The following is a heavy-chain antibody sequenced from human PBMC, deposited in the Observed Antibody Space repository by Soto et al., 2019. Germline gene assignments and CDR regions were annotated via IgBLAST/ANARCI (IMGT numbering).Heavy chain of an antibody. V-gene: IGHV1-18*01. CDR3: ALWGRFGEFLRPPTPDY. J-gene: IGHJ4*02. CDR1: GYTFTSYG. D-gene: IGHD3-10*01. CDR2: ISAYNGNT. Sequence: QVQLVQSGAEVKKPGASVKVSCKASGYTFTSYGISWVRQAPGQGLEWMGWISAYNGNTNYAQKLQGRVTMTTDTTTTTAYMELRSLRCDDTAVYACALWGRFGEFLRPPTPDYWGQGTLVTVSS.